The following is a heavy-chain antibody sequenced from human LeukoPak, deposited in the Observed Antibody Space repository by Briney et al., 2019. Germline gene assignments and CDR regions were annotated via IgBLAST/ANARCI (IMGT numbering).Heavy chain of an antibody. CDR1: GFSFSSYA. D-gene: IGHD3-10*01. J-gene: IGHJ4*02. CDR3: ASNYYGSGGFDY. V-gene: IGHV3-9*01. Sequence: GGSLRLSCAASGFSFSSYAMHWVRQAPGKGLEWVSGISWNSGSIGYADSVKGRFTISRDNAKNSLYLQMNSLRAEDTALYYCASNYYGSGGFDYWGQGTLVTVSS. CDR2: ISWNSGSI.